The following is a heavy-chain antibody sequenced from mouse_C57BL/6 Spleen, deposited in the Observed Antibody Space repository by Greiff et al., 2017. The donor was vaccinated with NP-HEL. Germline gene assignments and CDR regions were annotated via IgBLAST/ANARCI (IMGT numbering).Heavy chain of an antibody. CDR3: ARSIYYGNYVYFDY. CDR1: GYAFTNYL. Sequence: QVQLKESGAELVRPGTSVKVSCKASGYAFTNYLIEWVKQRPGQGLEWIGVINPGSGGTNYNEKFKGKATLTADKSSNTAYMQLSSLTSEDSAVYFCARSIYYGNYVYFDYWGQGTTLTVSS. V-gene: IGHV1-54*01. D-gene: IGHD2-1*01. J-gene: IGHJ2*01. CDR2: INPGSGGT.